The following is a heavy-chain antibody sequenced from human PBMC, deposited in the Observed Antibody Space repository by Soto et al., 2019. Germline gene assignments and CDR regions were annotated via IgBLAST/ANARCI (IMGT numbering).Heavy chain of an antibody. D-gene: IGHD3-10*01. V-gene: IGHV4-30-2*01. Sequence: QLQLQESGSGLVKPSQTLSLTCAVSGGSISSGGYSWSWIRQPPGKGLEWIGYIYHSGSTYYNPSRKSRVTISVDRSKNQFSLKLSSVTAADTAVYYCARARRGVIHRGHNWFDPWGQGTLVTVSS. CDR1: GGSISSGGYS. CDR2: IYHSGST. CDR3: ARARRGVIHRGHNWFDP. J-gene: IGHJ5*02.